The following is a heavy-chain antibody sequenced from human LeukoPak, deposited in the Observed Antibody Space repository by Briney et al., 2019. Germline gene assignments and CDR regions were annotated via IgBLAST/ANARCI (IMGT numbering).Heavy chain of an antibody. Sequence: ASVKVSCKASGYTFTSYDINWVRQATGQGLEWMGWMNPNSGNTGYAQKFQGRVTMTRDTSISTAYMELSSLRSEDTAVYYCARTDIVVVPAANGPYYYYYYMDVWGKGTPVTVSS. D-gene: IGHD2-2*01. CDR1: GYTFTSYD. V-gene: IGHV1-8*01. CDR2: MNPNSGNT. J-gene: IGHJ6*03. CDR3: ARTDIVVVPAANGPYYYYYYMDV.